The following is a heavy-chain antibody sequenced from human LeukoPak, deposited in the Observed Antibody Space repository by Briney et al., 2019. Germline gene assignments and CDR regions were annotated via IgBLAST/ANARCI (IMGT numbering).Heavy chain of an antibody. J-gene: IGHJ4*02. CDR1: GYTFTSYD. D-gene: IGHD7-27*01. CDR3: AKNRALTGEFDS. Sequence: ASVTVSCTASGYTFTSYDVNWFRQATGQGLEWMGWMNPNSGHTGYAQKFQGRVSLTRDTSISTVYMELSSLRSEDTAVYYCAKNRALTGEFDSWGQGTLVTVSS. V-gene: IGHV1-8*01. CDR2: MNPNSGHT.